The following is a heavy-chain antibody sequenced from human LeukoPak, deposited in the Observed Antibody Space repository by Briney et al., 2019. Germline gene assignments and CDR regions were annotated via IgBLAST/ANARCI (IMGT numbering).Heavy chain of an antibody. V-gene: IGHV3-21*01. D-gene: IGHD5-12*01. J-gene: IGHJ3*02. Sequence: GGSLRLSCAASGFTFSSYSMNWVRQAPGKGLEWVSSINSRSNDIYYADSVKGRFTISRDNAKNSLYLQMNSLRAEDTAVYYCARVDSGGYGLGNDAFDIWGQGTMVTVSS. CDR1: GFTFSSYS. CDR2: INSRSNDI. CDR3: ARVDSGGYGLGNDAFDI.